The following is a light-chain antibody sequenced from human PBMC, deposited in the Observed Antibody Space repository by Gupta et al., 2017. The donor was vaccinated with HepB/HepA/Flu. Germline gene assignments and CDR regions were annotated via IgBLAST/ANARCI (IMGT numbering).Light chain of an antibody. V-gene: IGKV1D-13*01. CDR2: DAS. Sequence: AIQLTQSPSSLSASVGDRVTITCRASQGISSALAWYQQKPGKAPKLLIYDASSLESGVPSRFSGSGSGTDLTLTISSRQPEDVATYYCQQYNNYPPSTFGQGTRVEIK. CDR1: QGISSA. CDR3: QQYNNYPPST. J-gene: IGKJ5*01.